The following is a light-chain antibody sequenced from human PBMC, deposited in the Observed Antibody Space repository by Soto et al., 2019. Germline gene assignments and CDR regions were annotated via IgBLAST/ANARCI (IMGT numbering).Light chain of an antibody. CDR2: DVS. Sequence: EIVLTQSPDTLSLSPGERATLSCRASQSISNSLAWYQQKPGQAPRLLIYDVSNRATGIPAWFSGSGSGTDFTLTISGLETEDFAVYFCQQRSSWPLTFGGGTKVEIK. J-gene: IGKJ4*01. CDR1: QSISNS. CDR3: QQRSSWPLT. V-gene: IGKV3-11*01.